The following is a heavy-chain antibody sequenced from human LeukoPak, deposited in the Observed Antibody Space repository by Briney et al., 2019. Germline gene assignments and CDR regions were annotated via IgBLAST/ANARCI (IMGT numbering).Heavy chain of an antibody. Sequence: QPGGSLRLSCAASGFNFRDAAMTWVRQAPRKGLEWVSLISFSGDNSYYADSVKGRFTISRDNSKNTLSLQMNSLRVEDTAIYYCAKDIQLSTWGLGTMVTVSS. CDR3: AKDIQLST. CDR2: ISFSGDNS. CDR1: GFNFRDAA. J-gene: IGHJ3*01. D-gene: IGHD5-24*01. V-gene: IGHV3-23*01.